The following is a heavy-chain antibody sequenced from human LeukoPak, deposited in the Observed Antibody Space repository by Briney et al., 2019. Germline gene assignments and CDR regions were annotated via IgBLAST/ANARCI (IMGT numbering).Heavy chain of an antibody. J-gene: IGHJ4*02. CDR2: ISYDGSNK. V-gene: IGHV3-30*01. D-gene: IGHD3-3*01. CDR1: GLTFSSYA. Sequence: GGSLRLSCAASGLTFSSYAMHWVRQAPGKGLEWVAVISYDGSNKYYADSVKGRFTISRDNSKNTLYLQMNSLRAEDTAVYYCARGPSPDDFWSGYYSGFDYWGQGTLVTVSS. CDR3: ARGPSPDDFWSGYYSGFDY.